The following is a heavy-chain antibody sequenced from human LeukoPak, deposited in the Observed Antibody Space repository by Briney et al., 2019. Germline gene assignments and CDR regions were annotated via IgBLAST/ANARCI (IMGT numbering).Heavy chain of an antibody. CDR2: ISGSGGST. CDR1: GLTFSSYA. J-gene: IGHJ6*03. CDR3: AKEGREYYYDSSGYYYYYYMDV. D-gene: IGHD3-22*01. Sequence: GGSLRLSCAPSGLTFSSYAMSWVRQAPGKGLEWVSAISGSGGSTYYADSVKGRFTISRDNSKNTLYLQMNSLRAEDTAVYYCAKEGREYYYDSSGYYYYYYMDVWGKGTTVTVS. V-gene: IGHV3-23*01.